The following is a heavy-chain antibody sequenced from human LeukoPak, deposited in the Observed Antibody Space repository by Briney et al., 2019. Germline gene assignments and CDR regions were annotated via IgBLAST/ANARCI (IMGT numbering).Heavy chain of an antibody. D-gene: IGHD5-18*01. CDR2: INPNSGGT. Sequence: ASVKVSCKASGYTFTGYYMHWVREAPGQGLERMGWINPNSGGTNYAQKFKGRVTMTRETSISTAYMERRGLRSDNTAVYYCARQLRYSYGYKFGYWGQGTLVTVSS. J-gene: IGHJ4*02. CDR3: ARQLRYSYGYKFGY. CDR1: GYTFTGYY. V-gene: IGHV1-2*02.